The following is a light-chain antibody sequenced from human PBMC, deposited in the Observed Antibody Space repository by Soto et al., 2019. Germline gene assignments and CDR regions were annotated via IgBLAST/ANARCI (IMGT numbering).Light chain of an antibody. J-gene: IGKJ4*01. Sequence: EIVMTQSPATLSVSPGERATLSCRASQSVSGHLAWYRQNPGQAPRLLIYDASTRATGIPARFSGSGSSTEFTLTISSLQSEDFAVYYCQQYHDWPLTFGGGTKVDIK. CDR1: QSVSGH. CDR3: QQYHDWPLT. V-gene: IGKV3-15*01. CDR2: DAS.